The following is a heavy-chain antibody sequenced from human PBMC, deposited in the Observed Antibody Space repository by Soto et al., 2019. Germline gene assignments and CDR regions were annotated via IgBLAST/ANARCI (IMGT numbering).Heavy chain of an antibody. CDR1: GYTFSNYL. CDR3: ASPSYGSGSYY. CDR2: INAGNGHT. D-gene: IGHD3-10*01. J-gene: IGHJ4*02. V-gene: IGHV1-3*01. Sequence: QVQLVQSGAEVKKPGASVKVSRKASGYTFSNYLLHWVRQAPGQGLEWMGWINAGNGHTKYSQKFQGRVTFTRDTSATTPYIELRSLRSEATAVYYCASPSYGSGSYYWGQGTLVTVSS.